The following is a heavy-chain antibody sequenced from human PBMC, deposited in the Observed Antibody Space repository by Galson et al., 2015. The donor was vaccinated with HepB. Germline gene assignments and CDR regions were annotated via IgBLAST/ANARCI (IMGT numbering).Heavy chain of an antibody. V-gene: IGHV3-13*05. Sequence: SLRLSCAASGFTFSSYDMHWVRQPAGKGLEWVSAIGTAGDPHYADSVKGRFTISRENARSSLYLQMNSLGAGDTAVYYCARALRGIPGWYFDLWGRGTLVTVSS. CDR2: IGTAGDP. J-gene: IGHJ2*01. CDR3: ARALRGIPGWYFDL. CDR1: GFTFSSYD.